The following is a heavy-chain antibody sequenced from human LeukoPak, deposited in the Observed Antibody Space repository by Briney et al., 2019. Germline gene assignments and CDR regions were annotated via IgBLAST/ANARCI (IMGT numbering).Heavy chain of an antibody. J-gene: IGHJ4*02. V-gene: IGHV4-59*10. CDR1: GGSFSSYY. Sequence: SETLSLTCAVYGGSFSSYYWTWIRQPAGEGLEWIGRIYSSGSTNYNPSLKSRVTMSLDTSKNQFSLRLSSVTAADTAVYYCARARGGSGSYGHFDYWGQGTLVTVSS. CDR2: IYSSGST. CDR3: ARARGGSGSYGHFDY. D-gene: IGHD1-26*01.